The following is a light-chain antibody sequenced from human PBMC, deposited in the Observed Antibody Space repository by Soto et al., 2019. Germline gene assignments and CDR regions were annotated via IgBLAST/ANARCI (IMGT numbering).Light chain of an antibody. V-gene: IGLV1-44*01. Sequence: QSVLTQPPSASGTPGQRVTVSCSGSSSNIGSKTVNWYQQLPGTAPKLLIYRNDQRPSGVPDRFSGSKSGTSASLAISELQSEDEADYYCAAWDDSLNGVVFVGGTKLTVL. J-gene: IGLJ2*01. CDR2: RND. CDR1: SSNIGSKT. CDR3: AAWDDSLNGVV.